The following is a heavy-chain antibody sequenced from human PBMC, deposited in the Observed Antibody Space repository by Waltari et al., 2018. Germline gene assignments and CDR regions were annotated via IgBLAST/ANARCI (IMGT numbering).Heavy chain of an antibody. V-gene: IGHV4-38-2*01. D-gene: IGHD1-26*01. CDR1: GYSISSGYY. J-gene: IGHJ6*02. Sequence: QVQLQESGPGLVKPSETLSLTCAVSGYSISSGYYWGWIRQPPGKGLEWIGSIYHSGGTYYNPSLKSRVTISVDTSKNQFSLKLSSVTAADTAVYYCARPLYSGSYYYGMDVWGQGTTVIVSS. CDR2: IYHSGGT. CDR3: ARPLYSGSYYYGMDV.